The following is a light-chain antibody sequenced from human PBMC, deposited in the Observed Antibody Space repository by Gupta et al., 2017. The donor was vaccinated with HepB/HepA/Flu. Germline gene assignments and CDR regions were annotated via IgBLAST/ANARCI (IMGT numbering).Light chain of an antibody. CDR2: AAS. V-gene: IGKV1-6*02. CDR1: QGIRDD. CDR3: RQDYNYPWT. J-gene: IGKJ1*01. Sequence: AIQMTQSPSSLSASIGDRVTITCRASQGIRDDLSWYQQKPGKAPKLLIYAASSLQSGVPSRFSGSGSATDFTLTISSLQPEDIGNYCCRQDYNYPWTFGQGTKVEIK.